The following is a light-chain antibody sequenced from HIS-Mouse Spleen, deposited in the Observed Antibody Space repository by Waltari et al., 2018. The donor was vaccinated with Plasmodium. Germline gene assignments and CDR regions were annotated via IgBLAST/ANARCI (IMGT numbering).Light chain of an antibody. CDR3: QQYYSTPWT. Sequence: DIVMTQSPDSLAVSMGERATINCKSSQSVLYSSNNKNYLAWYKQKPGQPPKLLIYWASTPESGVPDRFSGSGSGTDFTLTFSILQAEDVAVYYCQQYYSTPWTFGQGTKVEIK. CDR2: WAS. J-gene: IGKJ1*01. V-gene: IGKV4-1*01. CDR1: QSVLYSSNNKNY.